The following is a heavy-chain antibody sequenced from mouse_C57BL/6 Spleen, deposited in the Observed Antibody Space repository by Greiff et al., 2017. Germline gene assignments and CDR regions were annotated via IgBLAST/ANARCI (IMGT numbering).Heavy chain of an antibody. CDR3: ARVSYGNYADY. CDR2: ISSGSSTI. CDR1: GFTFSDYG. D-gene: IGHD2-1*01. J-gene: IGHJ2*01. V-gene: IGHV5-17*01. Sequence: EVQLVESGGGLVKPGGSLKLSCAASGFTFSDYGMHWVRQAPEKGLEWVAYISSGSSTIYYADTVKGRFPISRDNAKNTLFLQMTSLRSEDAAMYYCARVSYGNYADYWGQGTTLTVAS.